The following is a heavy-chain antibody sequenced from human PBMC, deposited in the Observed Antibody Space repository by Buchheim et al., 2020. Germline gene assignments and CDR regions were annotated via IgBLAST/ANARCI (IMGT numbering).Heavy chain of an antibody. D-gene: IGHD3-3*01. CDR2: IVVGSGNT. Sequence: QMQLVQSGPEVKKPGTSVKVSCKASGFTFTSSAVQWVRQARGQRLEWIGWIVVGSGNTNYAQKFQERVTITRDMSTSRAYMELSSLRSEDTAVYYCAVSLEWLTGDYYYGMDVWGQGTT. J-gene: IGHJ6*02. CDR1: GFTFTSSA. CDR3: AVSLEWLTGDYYYGMDV. V-gene: IGHV1-58*01.